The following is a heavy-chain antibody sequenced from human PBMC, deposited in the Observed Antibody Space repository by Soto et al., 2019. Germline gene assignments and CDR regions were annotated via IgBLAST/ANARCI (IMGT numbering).Heavy chain of an antibody. J-gene: IGHJ4*02. CDR1: GYTLTNYD. CDR2: INPSGGST. D-gene: IGHD1-1*01. V-gene: IGHV1-46*01. Sequence: WASVKLSGKASGYTLTNYDKHGVRQAPGKALEWVGVINPSGGSTTYAQRFQGRVTLTRDTSTSTVYMQLSSLSFGDTAVYYCARTYLDDICDYWGRGTLVTVSS. CDR3: ARTYLDDICDY.